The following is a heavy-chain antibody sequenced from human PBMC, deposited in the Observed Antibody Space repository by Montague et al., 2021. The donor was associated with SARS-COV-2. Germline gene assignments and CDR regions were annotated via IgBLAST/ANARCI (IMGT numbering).Heavy chain of an antibody. J-gene: IGHJ3*02. V-gene: IGHV4-39*01. CDR2: IYYSGSN. Sequence: SETLSLTCTVSGGSISSSSYYWGWIRQPPGKGLEWIGSIYYSGSNYYNPSRKSRVTISVDTSKNQFSLKLSSVTAADTAVYYCARFPTSYYYDSKAAPATPDAFDIWGQGAMVTVSS. D-gene: IGHD3-22*01. CDR1: GGSISSSSYY. CDR3: ARFPTSYYYDSKAAPATPDAFDI.